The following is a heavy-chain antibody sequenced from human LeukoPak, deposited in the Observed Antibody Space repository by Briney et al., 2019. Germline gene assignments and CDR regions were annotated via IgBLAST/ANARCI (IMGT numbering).Heavy chain of an antibody. CDR1: GGSISSSSYS. CDR2: IYYSGTT. CDR3: ARLRFDFWSGYTHPYFDY. V-gene: IGHV4-39*01. J-gene: IGHJ4*02. Sequence: SETLSLTCTVSGGSISSSSYSWGWIRQPPGKGLEWIGSIYYSGTTYYNPSPKSRVTISVDTSKIQFPLKLSSVAATDTAVYFCARLRFDFWSGYTHPYFDYWGQGTLVTVSS. D-gene: IGHD3-3*01.